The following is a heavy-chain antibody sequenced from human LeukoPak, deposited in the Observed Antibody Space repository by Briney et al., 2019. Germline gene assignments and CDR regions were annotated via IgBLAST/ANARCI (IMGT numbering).Heavy chain of an antibody. CDR1: GGSFSGYY. D-gene: IGHD6-6*01. CDR3: ARGSIAARQKTSYYFDY. V-gene: IGHV4-34*01. CDR2: INHRGST. Sequence: SETLSLTCAVYGGSFSGYYWSWIRQPPGKGLEWMGEINHRGSTNYKLSLKSRVTISVDTSKNQFFLKLSSVTAADTAVYYCARGSIAARQKTSYYFDYWGQGTLVTVSS. J-gene: IGHJ4*02.